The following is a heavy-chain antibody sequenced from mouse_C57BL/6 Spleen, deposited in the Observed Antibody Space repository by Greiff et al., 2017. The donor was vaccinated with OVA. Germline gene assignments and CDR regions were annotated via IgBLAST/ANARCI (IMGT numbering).Heavy chain of an antibody. J-gene: IGHJ4*01. V-gene: IGHV1-22*01. Sequence: EVQLQESGPELVKPGASVKMSCKASGYTFTDYNMHWVKQSHGKSLEWIGYINPNNGGTSYNQKFKGKATLTVNKSSSTAYMELRSLTSEDSAVYYCARSPNWAYAMDYWGQGTSVTVSS. CDR1: GYTFTDYN. D-gene: IGHD4-1*01. CDR3: ARSPNWAYAMDY. CDR2: INPNNGGT.